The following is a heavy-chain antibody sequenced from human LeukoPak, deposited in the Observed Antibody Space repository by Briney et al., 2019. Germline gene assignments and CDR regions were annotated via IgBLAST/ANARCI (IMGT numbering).Heavy chain of an antibody. D-gene: IGHD6-19*01. CDR2: INSNSGGT. Sequence: ASVKVSCKASGYTFTGYYIHWVRQAPGQGLEWMAWINSNSGGTNYAQKFQGRVTMTRDTSISTAYMELSRLRSDDTAVYYCARALSSGWYDPQDYWGQGTLVTVSS. CDR3: ARALSSGWYDPQDY. J-gene: IGHJ4*02. V-gene: IGHV1-2*02. CDR1: GYTFTGYY.